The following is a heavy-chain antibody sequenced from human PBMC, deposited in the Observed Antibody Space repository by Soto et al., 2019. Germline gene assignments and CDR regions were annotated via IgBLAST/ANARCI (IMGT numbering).Heavy chain of an antibody. J-gene: IGHJ5*02. CDR1: GFTFSSYA. CDR2: ISYDGSNK. D-gene: IGHD3-22*01. V-gene: IGHV3-30-3*01. Sequence: PGGSLRLSCAASGFTFSSYAMHWVRQAPGKGLEWVAVISYDGSNKYYADSVKGRFTISRDNSKNTLYLQMNSLRAEDTAVYYCARNYCDSSGYYLEYNWFDPWGQGTLVTVSS. CDR3: ARNYCDSSGYYLEYNWFDP.